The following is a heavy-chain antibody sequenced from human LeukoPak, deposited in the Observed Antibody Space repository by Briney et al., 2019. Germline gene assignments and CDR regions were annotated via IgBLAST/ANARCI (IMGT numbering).Heavy chain of an antibody. J-gene: IGHJ4*02. CDR3: ARGVEMASFYFDY. CDR1: GGSISSGGYY. CDR2: IYHSGST. Sequence: SQTLSLTCTVSGGSISSGGYYWSWIRQHPGKGLEWIGYIYHSGSTYYNPSLKSRVTISVDRSKNQFSLKLSSVTAADTAVYYCARGVEMASFYFDYWGQGTLVTVSS. D-gene: IGHD5-24*01. V-gene: IGHV4-30-2*01.